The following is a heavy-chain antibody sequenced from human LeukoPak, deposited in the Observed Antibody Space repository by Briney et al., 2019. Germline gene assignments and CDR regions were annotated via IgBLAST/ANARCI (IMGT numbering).Heavy chain of an antibody. CDR2: IIPIFGTA. CDR3: AADYGDYAPSFYFDY. Sequence: GASVKVSCKASGGTFSSYAISWVRQAPGQGLEWMGGIIPIFGTANYAQKFQGRVTITADKSTSTAYMELSSLRSEDTAVYYCAADYGDYAPSFYFDYWGQGTLVTVSS. J-gene: IGHJ4*02. CDR1: GGTFSSYA. D-gene: IGHD4-17*01. V-gene: IGHV1-69*06.